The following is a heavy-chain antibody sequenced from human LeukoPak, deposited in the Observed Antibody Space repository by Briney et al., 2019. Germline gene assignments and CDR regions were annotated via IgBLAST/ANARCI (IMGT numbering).Heavy chain of an antibody. CDR2: INPNSGGT. D-gene: IGHD3-22*01. CDR3: ASAQNDYDHSLDY. Sequence: ASVKVSCKASGYTFTGYYMHWVRQAPGQGLEWMGRINPNSGGTNYAQKFQGRVTMTRDTSISTAYMELSRLRSDDTAVYYCASAQNDYDHSLDYWGQGTLVTVSS. CDR1: GYTFTGYY. V-gene: IGHV1-2*06. J-gene: IGHJ4*02.